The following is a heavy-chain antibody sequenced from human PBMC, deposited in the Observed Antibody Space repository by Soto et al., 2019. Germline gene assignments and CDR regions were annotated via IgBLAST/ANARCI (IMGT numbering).Heavy chain of an antibody. CDR3: ARQSPRRNTAMAEHFDY. J-gene: IGHJ4*02. Sequence: GASVKVSCKASGGTFSSYAISWVRQAPGQGLEWMGGIIPIFGTANYAQKFQGRVTITADESTSTAYMELSSLRSEDTAVYYCARQSPRRNTAMAEHFDYWGQGTLVTVSS. V-gene: IGHV1-69*13. D-gene: IGHD5-18*01. CDR1: GGTFSSYA. CDR2: IIPIFGTA.